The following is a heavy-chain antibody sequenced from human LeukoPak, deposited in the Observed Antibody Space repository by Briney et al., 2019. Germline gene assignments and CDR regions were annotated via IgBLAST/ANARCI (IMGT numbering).Heavy chain of an antibody. CDR1: GFTFSSYG. Sequence: GGSLRLSCAASGFTFSSYGMHWVRQAPGKGLERVAVISYDGSNKYYADSVKGRFTISRDNSKNTLYLQMNSLRAEDTAVYYCAKGGVVAVTNSFDYWGQGTLVTVSS. CDR2: ISYDGSNK. CDR3: AKGGVVAVTNSFDY. D-gene: IGHD5-12*01. V-gene: IGHV3-30*18. J-gene: IGHJ4*02.